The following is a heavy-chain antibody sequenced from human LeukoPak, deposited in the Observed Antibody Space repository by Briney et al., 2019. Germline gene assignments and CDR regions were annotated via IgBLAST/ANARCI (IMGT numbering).Heavy chain of an antibody. CDR3: ASGHSSGWYVLGY. J-gene: IGHJ4*02. Sequence: PSETLSLTCTVSGGSISSSSYYWGWIRQPPGKGLEWIGSIYYSGSTYYNPSLKSRVTISVDTSKNQFSLKLSSVTAADTAVYYCASGHSSGWYVLGYWGQGTLVTVSS. V-gene: IGHV4-39*01. D-gene: IGHD6-19*01. CDR1: GGSISSSSYY. CDR2: IYYSGST.